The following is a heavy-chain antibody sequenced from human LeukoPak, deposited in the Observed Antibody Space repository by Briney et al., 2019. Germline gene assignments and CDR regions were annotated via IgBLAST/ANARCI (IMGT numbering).Heavy chain of an antibody. J-gene: IGHJ4*02. D-gene: IGHD3-16*01. Sequence: GGSLRLACAASGFTVSSNYRSWVRQAPGKGLEWVSVIYSGGSTYYADSVTGRFTISRDNSKNTLYLQMNSLRAEDTAVYYCARDSIGAFDYWGQGTLVTVSS. CDR1: GFTVSSNY. CDR2: IYSGGST. CDR3: ARDSIGAFDY. V-gene: IGHV3-66*02.